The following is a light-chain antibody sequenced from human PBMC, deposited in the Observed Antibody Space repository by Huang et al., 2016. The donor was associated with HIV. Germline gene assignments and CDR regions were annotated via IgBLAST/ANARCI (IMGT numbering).Light chain of an antibody. V-gene: IGKV1-39*01. CDR3: QQSHSTPFT. J-gene: IGKJ2*01. Sequence: DIQMTQSPFSLSAFVGDRVTITCRASHSISTYLNWYQQKPGKSPKVLIYAASSLQRGVPSRFSVSWSGTDFTLTISSLQPEDFATYYCQQSHSTPFTFGQGTKLQ. CDR2: AAS. CDR1: HSISTY.